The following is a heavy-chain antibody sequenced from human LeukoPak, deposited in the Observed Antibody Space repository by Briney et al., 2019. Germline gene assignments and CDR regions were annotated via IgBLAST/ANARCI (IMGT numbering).Heavy chain of an antibody. CDR2: IYQSGST. CDR1: GGSISSGGYS. D-gene: IGHD6-13*01. CDR3: GRGGIAAAASGIDY. V-gene: IGHV4-30-2*01. Sequence: SETLSLTCAVSGGSISSGGYSWSWIRQPPGKGLAWIGYIYQSGSTYYNPSLKSRVTISVDRSKNQFSLKLSSVTAADTAVYYCGRGGIAAAASGIDYWGQGTLVTVSS. J-gene: IGHJ4*02.